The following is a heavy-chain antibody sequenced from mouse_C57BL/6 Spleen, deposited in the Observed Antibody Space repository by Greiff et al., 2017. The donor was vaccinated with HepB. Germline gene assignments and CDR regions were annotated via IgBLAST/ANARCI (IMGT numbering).Heavy chain of an antibody. D-gene: IGHD2-4*01. J-gene: IGHJ2*01. Sequence: QVQLQQSGAELVKPGASVKISCKASGYAFSSYWLHWVKQRPGKGLEWIGQIYPGDGDTNYNGKFKGKATLTADKSSSTAYMQLSSLTSEDSAVYYCARKEATMNTTYFECWGQGTTLTVSS. V-gene: IGHV1-80*01. CDR3: ARKEATMNTTYFEC. CDR2: IYPGDGDT. CDR1: GYAFSSYW.